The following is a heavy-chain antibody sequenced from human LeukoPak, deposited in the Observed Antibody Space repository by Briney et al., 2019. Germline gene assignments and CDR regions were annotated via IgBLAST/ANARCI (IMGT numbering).Heavy chain of an antibody. CDR3: ARDLGSTVIVGGDAFDL. Sequence: ASVKVSCKASGYIFSDYYLHWVRQAPGQRLEWMGWMNPNSGGTNYAQKFQGRITVTGDTSTAYLELSRLRSDDTAVYYCARDLGSTVIVGGDAFDLWGQGTMVTVSS. V-gene: IGHV1-2*02. J-gene: IGHJ3*01. D-gene: IGHD2/OR15-2a*01. CDR1: GYIFSDYY. CDR2: MNPNSGGT.